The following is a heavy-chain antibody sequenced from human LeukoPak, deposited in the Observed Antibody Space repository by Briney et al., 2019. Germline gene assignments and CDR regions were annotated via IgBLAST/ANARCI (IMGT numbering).Heavy chain of an antibody. D-gene: IGHD5-24*01. CDR2: MTPNRCYT. J-gene: IGHJ2*01. V-gene: IGHV1-8*03. CDR1: GYTFTSYD. Sequence: GASVKVSCKASGYTFTSYDINWVRQATGQGLAWMGWMTPNRCYTGFAQKLQGRVAINMKTPITTAYMSLSSQRFEDTAVYYCARGRDGYNFGYFDLWGRGTLVTVSS. CDR3: ARGRDGYNFGYFDL.